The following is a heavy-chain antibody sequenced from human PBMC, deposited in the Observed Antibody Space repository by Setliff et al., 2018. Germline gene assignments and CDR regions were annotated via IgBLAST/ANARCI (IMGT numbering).Heavy chain of an antibody. V-gene: IGHV4-59*01. CDR1: GGSINNYY. CDR2: VYYTGTT. J-gene: IGHJ6*02. Sequence: SETLSLTCTVSGGSINNYYWSWIRQAPGKGLEWVGYVYYTGTTNYSPSLKGRVIISVDASKNRLSLQLNSATPADTAVYYCARDRSAYNYGLDVWGQGTTVTVSS. CDR3: ARDRSAYNYGLDV.